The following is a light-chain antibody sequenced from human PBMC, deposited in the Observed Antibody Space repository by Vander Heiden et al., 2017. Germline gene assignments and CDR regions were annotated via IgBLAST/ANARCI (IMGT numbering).Light chain of an antibody. Sequence: EIVLTQSPGILSLSPGERATLSCRASQSVSSSYLAWYQQKPGQAPRLLIYGASSRATGIPDRFSGSGSGTDFTLTISRLEPEDFAVYYCQQDGSSPRTFGQGTKVEIK. V-gene: IGKV3-20*01. J-gene: IGKJ1*01. CDR2: GAS. CDR1: QSVSSSY. CDR3: QQDGSSPRT.